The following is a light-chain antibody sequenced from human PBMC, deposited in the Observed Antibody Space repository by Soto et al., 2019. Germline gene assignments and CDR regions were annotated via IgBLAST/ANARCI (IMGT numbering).Light chain of an antibody. V-gene: IGKV1-39*01. CDR1: QSISY. CDR3: QNYNSYSEE. J-gene: IGKJ1*01. Sequence: DIQMTQSPSALSASVGDRVTITCRASQSISYLNWHQQKPGKAPKLLIYAASSLQSGVPSRFSGSGSGTHFTLTISSLQPEDFATYYCQNYNSYSEEFGQGTKVDIK. CDR2: AAS.